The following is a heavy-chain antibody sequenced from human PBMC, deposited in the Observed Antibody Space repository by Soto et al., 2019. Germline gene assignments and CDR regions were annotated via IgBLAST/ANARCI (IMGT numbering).Heavy chain of an antibody. CDR2: IYYSGST. CDR3: AREGYCSGGSCYEDAFDI. Sequence: SETVSLACAVSGGSISSCYWSWIRLPPGKLLEWIGYIYYSGSTNYNPSLKSRVTISVDTSKNQFSLKLSSVTATDTAVYYCAREGYCSGGSCYEDAFDIWGQGTMVTVSS. CDR1: GGSISSCY. J-gene: IGHJ3*02. V-gene: IGHV4-59*01. D-gene: IGHD2-15*01.